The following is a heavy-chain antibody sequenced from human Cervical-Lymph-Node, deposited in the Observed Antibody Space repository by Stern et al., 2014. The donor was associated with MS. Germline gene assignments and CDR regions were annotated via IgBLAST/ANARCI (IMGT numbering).Heavy chain of an antibody. CDR2: ISSTSNTL. CDR3: ARMAERTNTHTDY. J-gene: IGHJ4*02. V-gene: IGHV3-11*01. Sequence: VQLVESGGGLVKPGGSLRLSCSASGFTFSDYYMSWIRQAPGKGLEWVSYISSTSNTLYYTNSVKGRFTISRDNAKNSLYLQMNSLRAEDTAVYYCARMAERTNTHTDYWGQGTLVTVSS. D-gene: IGHD5-24*01. CDR1: GFTFSDYY.